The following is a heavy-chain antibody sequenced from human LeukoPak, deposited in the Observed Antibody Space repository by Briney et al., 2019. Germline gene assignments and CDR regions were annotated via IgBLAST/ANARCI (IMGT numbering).Heavy chain of an antibody. J-gene: IGHJ5*02. CDR3: ARGSQWELLPWFDP. V-gene: IGHV3-64*01. CDR2: ISSNGGST. Sequence: GGSLRLSCAASGFTFSSYAMHWVRQAPGKGLEYVSAISSNGGSTYYANSVKGRFTISRDNSKNTLYLQMGSLRAEDMAVYYCARGSQWELLPWFDPWGQGTLVTVSS. CDR1: GFTFSSYA. D-gene: IGHD1-26*01.